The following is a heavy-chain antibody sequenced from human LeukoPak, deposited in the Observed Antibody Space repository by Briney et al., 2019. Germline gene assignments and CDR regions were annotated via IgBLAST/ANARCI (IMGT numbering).Heavy chain of an antibody. CDR1: GFTFSSYA. J-gene: IGHJ4*02. CDR3: VKDGTELSGSYLL. V-gene: IGHV3-23*01. D-gene: IGHD1-26*01. Sequence: GVSLRLSCAASGFTFSSYAMIGVPQARGKGREGGSAISGSDGSTYYADSGRGRFTIARDNSKNTLYLQMNSLRAEDTAVYYCVKDGTELSGSYLLWGKGTLVTVSS. CDR2: ISGSDGST.